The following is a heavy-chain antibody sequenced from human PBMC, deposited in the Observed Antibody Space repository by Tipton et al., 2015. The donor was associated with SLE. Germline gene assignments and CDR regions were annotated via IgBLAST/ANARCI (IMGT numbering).Heavy chain of an antibody. CDR1: GDSISSSGYY. J-gene: IGHJ4*02. D-gene: IGHD5-18*01. Sequence: GLVKPSETLSLICTVSGDSISSSGYYWGWVRQPPGKGLEWIGTMFYRGTTYSNPSLKSRVSISLDTSTNQFSLRLTSVTAADTAVYYCAGGRGQLWGFDYWGQGTLVTVSS. V-gene: IGHV4-39*07. CDR3: AGGRGQLWGFDY. CDR2: MFYRGTT.